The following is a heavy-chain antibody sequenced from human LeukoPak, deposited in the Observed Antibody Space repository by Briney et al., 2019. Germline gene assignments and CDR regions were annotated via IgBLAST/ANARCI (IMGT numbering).Heavy chain of an antibody. CDR1: GYSFTSYW. D-gene: IGHD3-10*01. Sequence: ESLNISCKGSGYSFTSYWIGWERQMPGKGLEWKGIIYPGESDTRYSPSFQGQLTISADKSISSAYLRWSRLKASGSAMYQCATHTMFRGIHAFDIWGQGTMVTVSS. J-gene: IGHJ3*02. V-gene: IGHV5-51*01. CDR2: IYPGESDT. CDR3: ATHTMFRGIHAFDI.